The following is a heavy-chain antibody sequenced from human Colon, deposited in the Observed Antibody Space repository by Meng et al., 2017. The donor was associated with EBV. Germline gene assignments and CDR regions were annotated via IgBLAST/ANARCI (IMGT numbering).Heavy chain of an antibody. CDR1: GVSISSGDYS. D-gene: IGHD7-27*01. V-gene: IGHV4-30-2*01. Sequence: HLLLRESDVVLVAPLHSLALACAGSGVSISSGDYSWSWIRQPPGQGLEWIGYIYHGGTTYNTSLKSRVTISVDTSKNQFSLKLTSVTAADTAVYYCARDTTTWGNRGLDYWGQGILVTVSS. J-gene: IGHJ4*02. CDR2: IYHGGTT. CDR3: ARDTTTWGNRGLDY.